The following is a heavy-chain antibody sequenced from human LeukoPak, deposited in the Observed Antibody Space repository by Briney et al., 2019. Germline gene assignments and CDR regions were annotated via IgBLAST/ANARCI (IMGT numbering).Heavy chain of an antibody. V-gene: IGHV4-4*07. Sequence: SETLSLTCNVSGVSISSYYWSWIRQPPGKGLEWIGRIYPSGSTIYNPSLQSRVTMSINKSNSHFSLKLSSVNAADTAVYYCARDQYYYDTSGLFFDYWGQGILVTVSS. CDR1: GVSISSYY. D-gene: IGHD3-22*01. CDR3: ARDQYYYDTSGLFFDY. J-gene: IGHJ4*02. CDR2: IYPSGST.